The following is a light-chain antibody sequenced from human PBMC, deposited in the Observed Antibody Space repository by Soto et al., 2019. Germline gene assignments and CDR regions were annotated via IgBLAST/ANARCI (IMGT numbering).Light chain of an antibody. V-gene: IGKV3-15*01. CDR3: QQYNNWPPGYT. CDR2: GAS. CDR1: HSVSDN. Sequence: EIVLTQSPATLSLSPGERATLSCRASHSVSDNLAWYQQKPGQAPRHLIYGASTRPTGIPARFSGSASGTEFTLTISSLQSEDFSVYYWQQYNNWPPGYTFGQGTKLEIK. J-gene: IGKJ2*01.